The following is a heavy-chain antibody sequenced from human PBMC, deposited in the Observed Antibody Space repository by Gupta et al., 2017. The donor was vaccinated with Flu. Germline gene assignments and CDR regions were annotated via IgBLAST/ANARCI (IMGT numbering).Heavy chain of an antibody. D-gene: IGHD6-13*01. V-gene: IGHV6-1*01. CDR2: TYYRSRWYN. CDR3: AREEEQQLVYAWFDS. Sequence: NWIRQSPSRGLEWLGRTYYRSRWYNDYAVSVKSRITINPDTPKNQFSLQLNSVTPEDTAVYYCAREEEQQLVYAWFDSWGQGTRVTVSS. J-gene: IGHJ5*01.